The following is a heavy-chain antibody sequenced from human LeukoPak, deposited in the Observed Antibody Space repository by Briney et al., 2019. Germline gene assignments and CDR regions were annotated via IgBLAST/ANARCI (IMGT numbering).Heavy chain of an antibody. V-gene: IGHV3-30*04. D-gene: IGHD2-15*01. CDR3: ARDGCSGDACFLNPFDH. J-gene: IGHJ4*02. Sequence: PGGSLRLSCAASGFTFSSYAVHWVRQAPGKGLEWLAVVSFDGRNKKYADSVKGRFILSRDNSENTLYLQMNRLRTEDTAVYFCARDGCSGDACFLNPFDHWGQGTLVTVSS. CDR2: VSFDGRNK. CDR1: GFTFSSYA.